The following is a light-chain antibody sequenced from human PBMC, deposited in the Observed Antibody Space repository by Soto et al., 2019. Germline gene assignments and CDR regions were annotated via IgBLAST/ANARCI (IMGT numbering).Light chain of an antibody. J-gene: IGKJ1*01. CDR3: QHYYNYPPP. V-gene: IGKV1-5*03. Sequence: IPMTKRSSTLSASLGDRFTITCVASQSISSWLAWYQQKPGKAPKLLIFKASTSQSGVPSSVSGSGSGTEFTLTISSRQPRDFATYHSQHYYNYPPPFGQGI. CDR1: QSISSW. CDR2: KAS.